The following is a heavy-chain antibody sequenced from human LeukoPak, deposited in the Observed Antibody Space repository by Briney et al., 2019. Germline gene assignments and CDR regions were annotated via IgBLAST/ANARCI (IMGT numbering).Heavy chain of an antibody. J-gene: IGHJ4*02. CDR3: ARDSQDIVVVVAAPYFDY. V-gene: IGHV4-38-2*02. CDR1: GYSISSGYY. CDR2: IYHSGST. Sequence: SETLSLTCAVSGYSISSGYYWGWIRQPPGKGLEWIGSIYHSGSTYYNPSLKSRATISVDTSKNQFSLKLSSVTAAATAVYYCARDSQDIVVVVAAPYFDYWGQGTLVTVSS. D-gene: IGHD2-15*01.